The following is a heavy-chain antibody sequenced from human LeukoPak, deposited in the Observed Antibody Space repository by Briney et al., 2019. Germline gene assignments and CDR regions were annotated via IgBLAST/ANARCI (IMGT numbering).Heavy chain of an antibody. V-gene: IGHV3-23*01. CDR1: GFTFSRYA. J-gene: IGHJ3*02. D-gene: IGHD3-10*01. CDR2: ISGSGGST. Sequence: GGSLRLSSAASGFTFSRYAMTWVRQAPGKGLEWVSSISGSGGSTYYADSVKGRFTVSRDNSKNTLYLQMNSLRAEDTAVYFCAKDASGSFADAFDIWGQGTMVTVSS. CDR3: AKDASGSFADAFDI.